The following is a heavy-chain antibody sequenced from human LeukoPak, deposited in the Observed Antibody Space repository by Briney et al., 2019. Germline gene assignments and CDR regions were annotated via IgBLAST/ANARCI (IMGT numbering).Heavy chain of an antibody. CDR1: GGSIRGYY. J-gene: IGHJ4*02. D-gene: IGHD5-24*01. CDR2: FYSTGST. CDR3: ASRLASDGGPFDF. V-gene: IGHV4-39*01. Sequence: SETLSLTCSVSGGSIRGYYWNWIRQPPGQGLEWIGTFYSTGSTYQNPSLKSRITISEDTSNNEFSLSLTSVTAADTAIYYCASRLASDGGPFDFWGQGKLVTVSS.